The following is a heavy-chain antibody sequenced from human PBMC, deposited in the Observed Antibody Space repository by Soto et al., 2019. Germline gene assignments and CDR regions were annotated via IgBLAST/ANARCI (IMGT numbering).Heavy chain of an antibody. J-gene: IGHJ6*02. D-gene: IGHD3-10*01. CDR3: ARDWGGVGKRYYYGSAPRAPPNYYDYYGMDV. CDR1: GYTFTSYG. V-gene: IGHV1-18*01. CDR2: ISAYNGNT. Sequence: GASVKVSCKASGYTFTSYGISWVRQAPGQGLEWMGWISAYNGNTNYAQKLQGRVTMTTDTSTSTAYMELRSLRSDDTAVYYCARDWGGVGKRYYYGSAPRAPPNYYDYYGMDVGGQGTTVTVSS.